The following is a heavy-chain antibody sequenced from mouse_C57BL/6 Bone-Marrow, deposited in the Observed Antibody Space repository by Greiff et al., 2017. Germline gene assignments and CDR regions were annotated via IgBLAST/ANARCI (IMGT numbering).Heavy chain of an antibody. V-gene: IGHV1-26*01. CDR1: GYTFTDYY. CDR2: INPNNGGT. CDR3: ARGEGLEVFDY. J-gene: IGHJ2*01. Sequence: EVQLQQSGPELVKPGASVKISCKASGYTFTDYYMNWVKQSHGKSLEWIGDINPNNGGTSYNQKFKGKATLTVDKSSSTAYMELRSLTSEDSAVYYCARGEGLEVFDYWGQGTTLTVSS. D-gene: IGHD2-2*01.